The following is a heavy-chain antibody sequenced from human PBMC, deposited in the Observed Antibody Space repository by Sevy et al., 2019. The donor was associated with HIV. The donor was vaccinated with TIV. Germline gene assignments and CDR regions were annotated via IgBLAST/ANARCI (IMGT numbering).Heavy chain of an antibody. V-gene: IGHV3-9*01. J-gene: IGHJ6*02. Sequence: GGSLRLSCAASEFSFDDYAMHWVRQAPGKGLEWVSGISWNSGSIAYADSVKGRFTISRDNAKNSLHLQMNSLRAEDTALYHCAKASGDRVYYGMDVWGQGTTVTVSS. CDR3: AKASGDRVYYGMDV. CDR2: ISWNSGSI. CDR1: EFSFDDYA. D-gene: IGHD7-27*01.